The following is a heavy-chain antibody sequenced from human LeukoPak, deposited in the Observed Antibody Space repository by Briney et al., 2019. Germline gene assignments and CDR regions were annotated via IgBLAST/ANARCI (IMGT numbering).Heavy chain of an antibody. D-gene: IGHD6-13*01. Sequence: GGSLRLFCAASGFTFSNAWMSWVRQAPGKGLEWVGRIKSKTDGGTTDYAAPVKGRFTISRDDSKNTLYLQMNSLKTEDTAVYYCTTAKLSSSWYSWDYWGQGTLVTVSS. J-gene: IGHJ4*02. CDR2: IKSKTDGGTT. V-gene: IGHV3-15*01. CDR1: GFTFSNAW. CDR3: TTAKLSSSWYSWDY.